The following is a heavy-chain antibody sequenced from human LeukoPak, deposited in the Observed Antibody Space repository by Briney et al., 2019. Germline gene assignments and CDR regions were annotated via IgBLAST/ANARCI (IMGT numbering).Heavy chain of an antibody. D-gene: IGHD1-26*01. CDR2: IIPILGIA. V-gene: IGHV1-69*04. CDR1: EGTFSSYA. J-gene: IGHJ4*02. CDR3: ARDRMGAREYYFDY. Sequence: SVKVSCKASEGTFSSYAISWVRQAPGQGLEWMGRIIPILGIANYAQKFQGRVTITADKSTSTAYMELSSLRSEDTAVYYCARDRMGAREYYFDYWGQGTLVTVSS.